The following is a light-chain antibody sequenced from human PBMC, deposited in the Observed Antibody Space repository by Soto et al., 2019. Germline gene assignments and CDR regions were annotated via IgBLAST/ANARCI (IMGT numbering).Light chain of an antibody. V-gene: IGLV2-23*01. J-gene: IGLJ2*01. CDR3: CSYAGSSTWV. Sequence: QSALTQPASVSGSPGQSITISCTGTSSDVGSYNLVSWYQQHPGKAPKLMIYEGSKRPSGVSNRFSGSKSGNTASLTISGLQAEDEADYHCCSYAGSSTWVFGGGTRSPS. CDR2: EGS. CDR1: SSDVGSYNL.